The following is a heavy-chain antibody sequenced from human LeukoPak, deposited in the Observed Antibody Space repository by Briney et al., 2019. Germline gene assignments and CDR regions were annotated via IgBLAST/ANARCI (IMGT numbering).Heavy chain of an antibody. D-gene: IGHD4-11*01. CDR3: AREGVGLQLDY. J-gene: IGHJ4*02. CDR1: GFTFSSYS. Sequence: GGSLRLSCAASGFTFSSYSMIWVRQAPGKGLEWVSSISSSSSYIYYADSVKGRFTISRDNAKNSLYLQMNSLRAEDTAVYYCAREGVGLQLDYWGQGTLVTVSS. V-gene: IGHV3-21*01. CDR2: ISSSSSYI.